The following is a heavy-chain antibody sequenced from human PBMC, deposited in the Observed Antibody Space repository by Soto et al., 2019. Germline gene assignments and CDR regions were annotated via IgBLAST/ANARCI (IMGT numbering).Heavy chain of an antibody. J-gene: IGHJ6*02. V-gene: IGHV3-21*06. D-gene: IGHD2-2*01. CDR3: ATLTYCSSASCPNYYYVMDV. Sequence: GGSLRLSCAASGFTFSSYSMNWVRQAPGKGLEWVASIGSSSNYIYYADSVKGRFTISRDNAKNSLFLQMNSLRAEDTAVYYCATLTYCSSASCPNYYYVMDVWGQGTTVTVSS. CDR2: IGSSSNYI. CDR1: GFTFSSYS.